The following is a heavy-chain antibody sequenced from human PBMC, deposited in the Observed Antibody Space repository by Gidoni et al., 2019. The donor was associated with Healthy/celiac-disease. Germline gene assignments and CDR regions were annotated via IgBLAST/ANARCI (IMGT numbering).Heavy chain of an antibody. CDR2: ISWISGTI. CDR1: GFPFADYA. V-gene: IGHV3-9*01. CDR3: AKDVYSSNSPYFHY. Sequence: EVQLVESGGGLVQPGRSLRLSCAASGFPFADYAMHWVRHAPGKGLEWFSGISWISGTIDYAGSVKGRFTISRDNANNSLFLQMNSLRVEDTALYYCAKDVYSSNSPYFHYWGQGTLLTVSS. D-gene: IGHD6-13*01. J-gene: IGHJ1*01.